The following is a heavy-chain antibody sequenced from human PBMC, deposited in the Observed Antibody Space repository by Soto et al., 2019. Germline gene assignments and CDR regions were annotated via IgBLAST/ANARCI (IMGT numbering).Heavy chain of an antibody. CDR1: GGSFSGYY. J-gene: IGHJ2*01. V-gene: IGHV4-34*01. Sequence: QVQLQQWGAGPLRPLETLSLTCGVSGGSFSGYYWAWIRQSPGKGLEWIGEINDRGSINYNPSLKSRVSISVYTTQYHYSRNLGSVTSAVTAGYYCARESHDIVTGPTWVGYFDLWGRGTLVTVSS. D-gene: IGHD3-9*01. CDR3: ARESHDIVTGPTWVGYFDL. CDR2: INDRGSI.